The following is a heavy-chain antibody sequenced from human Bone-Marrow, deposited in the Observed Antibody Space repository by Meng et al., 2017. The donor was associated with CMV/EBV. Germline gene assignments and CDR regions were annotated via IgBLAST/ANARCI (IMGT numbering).Heavy chain of an antibody. CDR1: GFTFSSYA. Sequence: GESLKISCAASGFTFSSYAMSWVRQAPGKGLEWVSAISGSGGSTYYADSVKGRFTISRDNAKKTLYLQMDSLRAGDTTLYYCAREGLGMSITPWGQGTLVTVSS. CDR2: ISGSGGST. D-gene: IGHD1-14*01. V-gene: IGHV3-23*01. CDR3: AREGLGMSITP. J-gene: IGHJ5*02.